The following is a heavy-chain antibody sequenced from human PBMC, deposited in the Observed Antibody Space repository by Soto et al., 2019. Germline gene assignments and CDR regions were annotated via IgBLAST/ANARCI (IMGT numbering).Heavy chain of an antibody. CDR2: IYYSGST. Sequence: LSLTCTVSGGSISSGGYYWSWIRQHPGKGLEWIGYIYYSGSTYYNPSLKSRVTISVDTSKNQFSLKLSSVTAADTAVYYCARDYCSGGSCYLGYWGQGTLVTVSS. CDR3: ARDYCSGGSCYLGY. D-gene: IGHD2-15*01. CDR1: GGSISSGGYY. J-gene: IGHJ4*02. V-gene: IGHV4-31*03.